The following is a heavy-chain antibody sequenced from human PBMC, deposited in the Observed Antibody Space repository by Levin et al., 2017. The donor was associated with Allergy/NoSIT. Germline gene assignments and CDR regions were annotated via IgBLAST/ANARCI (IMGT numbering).Heavy chain of an antibody. J-gene: IGHJ4*02. Sequence: ASVKVSCKASGYTFTGYYIHWVRQAPGQGLEWMGWISPNGGATQYAQKFQGRVTMARDTSISTAYMELNRLTSDDTALYYCARDLSWYFDYWGQGTLVTVSS. D-gene: IGHD1-1*01. CDR3: ARDLSWYFDY. CDR2: ISPNGGAT. V-gene: IGHV1-2*02. CDR1: GYTFTGYY.